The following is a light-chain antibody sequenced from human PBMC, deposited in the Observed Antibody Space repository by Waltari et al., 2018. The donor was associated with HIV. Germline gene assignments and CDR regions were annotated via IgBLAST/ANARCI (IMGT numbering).Light chain of an antibody. V-gene: IGKV1-5*03. CDR2: KAS. CDR3: QQYDNLPS. CDR1: HTINKW. J-gene: IGKJ5*01. Sequence: DILLTQSPSTLAAFVGDRVTITCRASHTINKWLAWYQQRPGDPPKLLIPKASTLEVGVPTRFRGRGSETEFTLTIDTLQPDDFAVYYCQQYDNLPSFGQGTRLE.